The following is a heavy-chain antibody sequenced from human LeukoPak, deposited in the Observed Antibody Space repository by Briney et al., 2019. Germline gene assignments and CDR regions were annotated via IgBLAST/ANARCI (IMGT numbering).Heavy chain of an antibody. J-gene: IGHJ4*02. CDR1: GXTFSSYS. D-gene: IGHD3-22*01. CDR2: ISSSSAYI. Sequence: GGSLRLSCAASGXTFSSYSMYWVRQAPGKGLYWVSSISSSSAYIHYADSVKGRFTISRDNAKNSLYLQMNSLRAEDTAVYYCARGGDDSSGYSFDYWGQGTLVTVSS. CDR3: ARGGDDSSGYSFDY. V-gene: IGHV3-21*01.